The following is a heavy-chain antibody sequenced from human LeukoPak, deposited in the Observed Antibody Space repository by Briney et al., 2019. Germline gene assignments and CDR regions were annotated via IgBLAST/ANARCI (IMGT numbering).Heavy chain of an antibody. D-gene: IGHD4-17*01. Sequence: PSQTLSLTCAVSGGSISSGGYSWSWIRQPPGKGLEWIGYIYHSGSTYYNPSLKSRVTISVDRSKNQFSLKLSSVTAADTAVYYCASGDGDYGGFLNYWGQGTLVTVSS. CDR2: IYHSGST. CDR3: ASGDGDYGGFLNY. J-gene: IGHJ4*02. V-gene: IGHV4-30-2*01. CDR1: GGSISSGGYS.